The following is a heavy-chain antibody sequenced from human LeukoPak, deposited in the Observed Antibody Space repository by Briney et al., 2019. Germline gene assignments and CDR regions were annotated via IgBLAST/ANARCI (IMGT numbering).Heavy chain of an antibody. V-gene: IGHV3-64D*09. J-gene: IGHJ4*02. CDR1: GFTFSAYA. D-gene: IGHD1-1*01. CDR2: ISNNGGSS. Sequence: GGSLRLSCAASGFTFSAYAMYWVRQAPGKGLEYVSGISNNGGSSFYADSVKGRFTISRDNSKNTLYLQMSSLRAEDTAVYYCVKITSVTGGDCWGQGTRLTVSS. CDR3: VKITSVTGGDC.